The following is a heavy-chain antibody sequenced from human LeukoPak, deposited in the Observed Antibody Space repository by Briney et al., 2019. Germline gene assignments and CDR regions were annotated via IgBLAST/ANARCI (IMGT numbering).Heavy chain of an antibody. CDR1: GFTFSSYA. D-gene: IGHD3-10*01. Sequence: GRSLRLSCAASGFTFSSYAMHWVRQTPGKGLEWVAVIWYDGSNKYYADSVKGRFTISRDNSKNTLYLQMNSLRAEDTAVYYCAREVQGPLITMVRGVKNYYGMDVWGQGTTVTVSS. J-gene: IGHJ6*02. CDR3: AREVQGPLITMVRGVKNYYGMDV. V-gene: IGHV3-33*08. CDR2: IWYDGSNK.